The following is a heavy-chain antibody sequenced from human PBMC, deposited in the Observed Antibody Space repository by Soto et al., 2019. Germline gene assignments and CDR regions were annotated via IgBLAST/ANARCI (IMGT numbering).Heavy chain of an antibody. CDR3: ARDKYGLSS. Sequence: QVQLVESGGGVVEPGRSLRLSCAASGFTFSNYGIHWVRQAPGKGLEWVAVIWYDGNKKYYADSVKGRFTISRDNSNNTVYLQMNSLRAEDTAVYHCARDKYGLSSWGQGTLVTVSS. J-gene: IGHJ5*02. CDR2: IWYDGNKK. V-gene: IGHV3-33*01. D-gene: IGHD4-17*01. CDR1: GFTFSNYG.